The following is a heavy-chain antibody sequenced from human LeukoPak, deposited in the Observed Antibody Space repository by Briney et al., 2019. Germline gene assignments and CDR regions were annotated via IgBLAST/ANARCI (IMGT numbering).Heavy chain of an antibody. CDR2: ISGSGGST. V-gene: IGHV3-23*01. D-gene: IGHD3-22*01. Sequence: PGGSLRLSCAASGFTFSSYDMSWVRQAPGKGLEWVSAISGSGGSTYYADSVKGRFIISRDNSKNTLSLQMSSLRAEDTAVYYCAKGGVYYYDSSGYDDYFDNWGQGTLVTVSS. CDR1: GFTFSSYD. J-gene: IGHJ4*02. CDR3: AKGGVYYYDSSGYDDYFDN.